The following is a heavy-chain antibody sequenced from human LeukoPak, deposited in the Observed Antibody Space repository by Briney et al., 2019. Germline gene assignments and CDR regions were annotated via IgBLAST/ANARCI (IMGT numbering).Heavy chain of an antibody. Sequence: GGSLRLSCAASGFTFSSYAMHWVRQAPGKGLEWVAVISYDGSNKYYADSVKGRFTISRDDSKNTLYLQMNSLRAEDTAVYYCATGTRYYDFWSGLLRGPFDYWGQGTLVTVSS. D-gene: IGHD3-3*01. CDR1: GFTFSSYA. CDR3: ATGTRYYDFWSGLLRGPFDY. CDR2: ISYDGSNK. V-gene: IGHV3-30-3*01. J-gene: IGHJ4*02.